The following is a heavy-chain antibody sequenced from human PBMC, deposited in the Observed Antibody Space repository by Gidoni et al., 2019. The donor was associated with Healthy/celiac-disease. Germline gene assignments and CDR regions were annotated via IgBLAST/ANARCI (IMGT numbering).Heavy chain of an antibody. V-gene: IGHV1-69*01. Sequence: QVQLVQSGAEVKKPGSSVKVSCKASGGTFSSYAISWVRQAPGQGLEWMGGIIPIFGTANYAQKFQGRVTITADESTSTAYMELSSLRSEDTAVYYCARTRAPGYCSGGSCYDAFDIWGQGTMVTVSS. CDR2: IIPIFGTA. CDR3: ARTRAPGYCSGGSCYDAFDI. CDR1: GGTFSSYA. J-gene: IGHJ3*02. D-gene: IGHD2-15*01.